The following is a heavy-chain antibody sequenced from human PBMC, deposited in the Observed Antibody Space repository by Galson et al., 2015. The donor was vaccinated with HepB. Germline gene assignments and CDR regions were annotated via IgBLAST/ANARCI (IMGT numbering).Heavy chain of an antibody. CDR1: GFTFSSYW. D-gene: IGHD2-15*01. Sequence: SLRLSCAASGFTFSSYWMHWVRQAPGKGLVWVSRINSDGSSTSYADSVKGRFTISRDNAKNTLYLQMNSLRAEDTAVYYCARLRRGGAFDIWGQGTMVTVSS. CDR2: INSDGSST. J-gene: IGHJ3*02. CDR3: ARLRRGGAFDI. V-gene: IGHV3-74*01.